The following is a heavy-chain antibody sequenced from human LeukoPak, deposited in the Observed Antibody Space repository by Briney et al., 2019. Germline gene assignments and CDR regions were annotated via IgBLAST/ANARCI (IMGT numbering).Heavy chain of an antibody. J-gene: IGHJ4*02. CDR3: AKDPDFWSGYWYYFDY. CDR1: GFTFSSYG. D-gene: IGHD3-3*01. Sequence: GGSLRLSCAASGFTFSSYGMHWVRQAPGKGLEWVAFIRYDGSNKYYADSVKGRFTISRDNSKNTLYLQMNSLRAEDTAVYYCAKDPDFWSGYWYYFDYWGQGTLVTVSS. V-gene: IGHV3-30*02. CDR2: IRYDGSNK.